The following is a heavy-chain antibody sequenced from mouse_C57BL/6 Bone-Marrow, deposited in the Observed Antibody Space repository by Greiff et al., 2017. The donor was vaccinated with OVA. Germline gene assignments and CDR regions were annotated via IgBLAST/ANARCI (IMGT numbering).Heavy chain of an antibody. Sequence: VMLVESGPGLVQPSQSLSITCTVSGFSLTSYGVHWVRQSPGKGLEWLGVIWRGGSTDYNAAFMSRLSITKDNSKSQVFFKMNSLQADDTAIYYCAKNSLYPYYAMDYWGQGTSVTVSS. CDR3: AKNSLYPYYAMDY. D-gene: IGHD2-1*01. CDR2: IWRGGST. J-gene: IGHJ4*01. CDR1: GFSLTSYG. V-gene: IGHV2-5*01.